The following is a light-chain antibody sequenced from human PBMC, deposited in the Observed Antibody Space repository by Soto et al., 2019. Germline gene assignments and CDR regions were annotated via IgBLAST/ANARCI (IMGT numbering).Light chain of an antibody. J-gene: IGKJ1*01. V-gene: IGKV3-20*01. CDR3: HQYGSAPRT. CDR1: QSVSSNS. Sequence: IVLTQSPDTLSLSPGETANLSCRASQSVSSNSLGWFQQTPGQAPRLLMYGASIRATGVPDRFSGSGSGTDFSLTIASLQAEDFGVYFCHQYGSAPRTFGQGTKVEIK. CDR2: GAS.